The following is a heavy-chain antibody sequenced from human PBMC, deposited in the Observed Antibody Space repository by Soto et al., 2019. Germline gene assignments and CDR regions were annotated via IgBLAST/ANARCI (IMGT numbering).Heavy chain of an antibody. Sequence: QVQLVQSGAEVKKPGASVKVSCTASGYTFTSYGISWVRQAPGHGLEWMGWISAYDGNKKYAQKLQGRVSMTTDTSTSTAYMELRSLRADDTAVYYCARDLGQQLFNSWGQGTLVTVSS. CDR1: GYTFTSYG. D-gene: IGHD6-13*01. CDR2: ISAYDGNK. CDR3: ARDLGQQLFNS. V-gene: IGHV1-18*01. J-gene: IGHJ5*01.